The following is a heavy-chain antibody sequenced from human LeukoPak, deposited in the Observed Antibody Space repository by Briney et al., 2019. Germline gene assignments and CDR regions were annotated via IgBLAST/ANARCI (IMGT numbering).Heavy chain of an antibody. CDR3: ARDNTVGAGTNY. J-gene: IGHJ4*02. V-gene: IGHV3-30*03. CDR1: GFTFSDYG. D-gene: IGHD6-19*01. CDR2: ISSDGTNK. Sequence: PGGSLRLSCAASGFTFSDYGMQWVRRAPGKGLEWVAAISSDGTNKYYADSVKGRFTISRDNSKNTLYLQVNSLRAEDTAMYYCARDNTVGAGTNYWGQGTLVTVSS.